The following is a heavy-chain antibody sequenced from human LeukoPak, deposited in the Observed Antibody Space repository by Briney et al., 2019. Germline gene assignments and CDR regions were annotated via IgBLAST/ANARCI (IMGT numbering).Heavy chain of an antibody. CDR3: ARGSGRITIFGVPY. CDR1: GFIFSNYD. D-gene: IGHD3-3*01. Sequence: GGSLRLSCAASGFIFSNYDMNWVRQAPGRGLEWISYISSGNTTVYYADSVKGRFTISRDNAKNSLYLQMSSLRVEDTAVYYCARGSGRITIFGVPYWGRGTLVTVSS. J-gene: IGHJ4*02. V-gene: IGHV3-48*01. CDR2: ISSGNTTV.